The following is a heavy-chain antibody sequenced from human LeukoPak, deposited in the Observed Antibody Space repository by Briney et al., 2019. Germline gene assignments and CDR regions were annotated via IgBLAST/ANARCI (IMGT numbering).Heavy chain of an antibody. Sequence: GASVKVSCKASGGSFSSYAISWVRQAPGQGLEWMGRIIPVFGTANYAQKFQERVTITADIVSNTAYLEVTSLTSDDTAVYFCAKQGAARQDYYMDVWGNGTMVTVSS. CDR2: IIPVFGTA. D-gene: IGHD5-18*01. CDR3: AKQGAARQDYYMDV. J-gene: IGHJ6*03. CDR1: GGSFSSYA. V-gene: IGHV1-69*06.